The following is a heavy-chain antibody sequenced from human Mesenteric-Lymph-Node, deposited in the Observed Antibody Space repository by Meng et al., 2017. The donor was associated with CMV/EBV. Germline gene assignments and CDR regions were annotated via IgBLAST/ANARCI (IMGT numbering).Heavy chain of an antibody. J-gene: IGHJ4*02. CDR1: GFTFSSYS. D-gene: IGHD2-2*01. CDR3: ARDKYASGPMDY. CDR2: ISSSSSYI. V-gene: IGHV3-21*06. Sequence: GESLKISCAASGFTFSSYSMNWVRQAPGKGLEWVSSISSSSSYIYYTDSLKGRFTISRDNAKNSVYLQMNSLRVEDTAVYYCARDKYASGPMDYWGQGTLVTVSS.